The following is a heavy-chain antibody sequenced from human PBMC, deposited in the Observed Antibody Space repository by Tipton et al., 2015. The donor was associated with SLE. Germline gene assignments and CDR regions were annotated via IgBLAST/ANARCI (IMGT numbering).Heavy chain of an antibody. D-gene: IGHD2-21*01. V-gene: IGHV4-4*02. Sequence: GLVKPSGTLSLTCAVSGASISTSVWWSWVRQSPGKGLEWIGEIYHTGTTNYNPSLKSRVTMSVDKSKNQFSLKVNSVTAADTAVYYCARGSGVNCDSWGLGTRVTVSS. CDR1: GASISTSVW. J-gene: IGHJ4*02. CDR2: IYHTGTT. CDR3: ARGSGVNCDS.